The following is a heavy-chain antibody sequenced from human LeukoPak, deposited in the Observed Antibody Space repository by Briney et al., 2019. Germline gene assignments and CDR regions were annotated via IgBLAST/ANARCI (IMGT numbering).Heavy chain of an antibody. CDR1: GFTFSSFE. V-gene: IGHV3-48*03. J-gene: IGHJ4*02. CDR3: TRDPQNDY. Sequence: GGSLRLSCAASGFTFSSFEMNWVRQAPGKGLEWVSYISGSGSTIYYADSVKGRFTISRDNAKNSLYLQMNSLRAEGTAVYYCTRDPQNDYWGQGTLVTVSS. CDR2: ISGSGSTI.